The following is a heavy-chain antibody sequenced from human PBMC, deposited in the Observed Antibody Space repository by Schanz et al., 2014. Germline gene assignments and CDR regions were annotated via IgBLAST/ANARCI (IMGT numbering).Heavy chain of an antibody. CDR2: IGNGGVTI. CDR1: GFPFSDYF. V-gene: IGHV3-11*04. D-gene: IGHD2-21*01. J-gene: IGHJ3*02. CDR3: ARDGYSVVVISPTESFDI. Sequence: QVHLLESGGGLVEPGGSLRLSCTASGFPFSDYFMAWIRQPPGRGLEWVSYIGNGGVTIYYADSVKGRFTISRDNSKNSLYLQMNSLRAEDTAVYYCARDGYSVVVISPTESFDIWGQGTMVTVSP.